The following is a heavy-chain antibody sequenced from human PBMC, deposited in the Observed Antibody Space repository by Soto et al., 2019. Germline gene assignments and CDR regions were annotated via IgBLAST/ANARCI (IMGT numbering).Heavy chain of an antibody. J-gene: IGHJ6*02. V-gene: IGHV4-4*02. CDR2: IFHSGST. D-gene: IGHD2-21*01. CDR1: GGSISSDYW. Sequence: QVQLQESGPGVVKPSGTLSLTCGVSGGSISSDYWWGWVRQSPGRGLEWIGEIFHSGSTHLNPSSESRVTMSDYKVNSHFSLKLMSVTAADTAVYYCARGTQMWSQVYYGMDVWGQGRTVTVSS. CDR3: ARGTQMWSQVYYGMDV.